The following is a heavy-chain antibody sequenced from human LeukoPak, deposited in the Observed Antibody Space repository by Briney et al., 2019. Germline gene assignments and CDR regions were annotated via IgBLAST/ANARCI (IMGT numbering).Heavy chain of an antibody. D-gene: IGHD3-10*01. Sequence: GGSLRLSCAASGFTFSSYAMHWVRQAPGKGLEYVSAISNNGGTTYYANSVRGRFTISRDNSKNTLYLQMGSLRAEDKAVYYCARVNGSGSYYDYWGQGTVVTVSS. CDR1: GFTFSSYA. CDR3: ARVNGSGSYYDY. V-gene: IGHV3-64*01. CDR2: ISNNGGTT. J-gene: IGHJ4*02.